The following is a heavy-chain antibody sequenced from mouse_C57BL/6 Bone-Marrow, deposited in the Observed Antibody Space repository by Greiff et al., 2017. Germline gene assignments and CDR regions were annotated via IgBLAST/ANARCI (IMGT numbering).Heavy chain of an antibody. D-gene: IGHD2-3*01. Sequence: VQLQQPGAELVRPGTSVKLSCKASGYTFTSYWMHWVKQRPGQGLEWIGVIDPSDSYTNYNQKFKGKATLTVDRSSSTAYMQLSSLTSEDSAVYYCARRGDGYYVDYWGQGTTLTVSS. V-gene: IGHV1-59*01. J-gene: IGHJ2*01. CDR1: GYTFTSYW. CDR2: IDPSDSYT. CDR3: ARRGDGYYVDY.